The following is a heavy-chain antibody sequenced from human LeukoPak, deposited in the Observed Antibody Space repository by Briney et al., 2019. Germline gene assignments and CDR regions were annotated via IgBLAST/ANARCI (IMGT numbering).Heavy chain of an antibody. J-gene: IGHJ4*02. D-gene: IGHD5-18*01. CDR2: IYYGGTT. CDR1: GGSISSYY. Sequence: SETLSLTCTVSGGSISSYYWSWIRQSPGKGLEWIGYIYYGGTTNYNPSLKSRVTMLIDTSKNQFSLRLSSVTAADTAVYYCARHAGRYSYETWGQGTLVTVSS. V-gene: IGHV4-59*01. CDR3: ARHAGRYSYET.